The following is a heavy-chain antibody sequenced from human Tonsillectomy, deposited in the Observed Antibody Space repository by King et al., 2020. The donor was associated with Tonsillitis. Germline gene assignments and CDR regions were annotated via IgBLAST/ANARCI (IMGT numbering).Heavy chain of an antibody. V-gene: IGHV4-31*03. J-gene: IGHJ6*03. D-gene: IGHD2-2*01. Sequence: PLQESGPGLVKPSQTLSLTSTVSGGSISSGGYYWSWIRQHPGKGLEWIGYIYYSGSTYYNPSLKSRVTISVDTSKNQFSLKLSSVTAADTAVYYCARLVWYQLLGNYYYYYYMDVWGKGTTVTVSS. CDR1: GGSISSGGYY. CDR2: IYYSGST. CDR3: ARLVWYQLLGNYYYYYYMDV.